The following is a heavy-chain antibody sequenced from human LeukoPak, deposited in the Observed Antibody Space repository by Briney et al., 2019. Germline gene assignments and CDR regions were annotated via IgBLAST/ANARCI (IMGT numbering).Heavy chain of an antibody. Sequence: GGSLRPSCAVSGFTFRSYGMNWVRQAPGKGLEWVSAISGSGGRTFYADSVKGRFTISRDNSENTPYLQMNSLRAEDTAVYYCAKDLLRTVVVITAAGYYFDYWGQGTLVTVSS. J-gene: IGHJ4*02. D-gene: IGHD3-22*01. CDR1: GFTFRSYG. CDR2: ISGSGGRT. V-gene: IGHV3-23*01. CDR3: AKDLLRTVVVITAAGYYFDY.